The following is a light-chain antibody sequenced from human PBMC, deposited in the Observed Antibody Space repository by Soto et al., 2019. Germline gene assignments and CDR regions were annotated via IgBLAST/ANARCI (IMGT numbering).Light chain of an antibody. CDR2: DVS. CDR1: SSDVGGYNY. J-gene: IGLJ1*01. V-gene: IGLV2-14*01. CDR3: SSYTSSSTLPYV. Sequence: QSALTQPASVSGSPGQSITISCTGTSSDVGGYNYVSWYQQHPGKAPKLMIYDVSNRPSGVSNRFSGSKSGNTASLTISGLQAEDEADYYCSSYTSSSTLPYVFGTGTNLTVL.